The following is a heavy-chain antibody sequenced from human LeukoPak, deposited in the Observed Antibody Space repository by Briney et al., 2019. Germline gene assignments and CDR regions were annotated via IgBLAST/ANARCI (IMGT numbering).Heavy chain of an antibody. D-gene: IGHD6-6*01. CDR1: GFTFSSYW. CDR3: AKAGSIAARPPIFDY. Sequence: GGSLRLSCAASGFTFSSYWMSWVRQAPGKGLEWVSAISGSGGSTYYADSVKGRFTISRDNSKNTLYLQMNSLRAEDTAVYYCAKAGSIAARPPIFDYWGQGTLVTVSS. V-gene: IGHV3-23*01. J-gene: IGHJ4*02. CDR2: ISGSGGST.